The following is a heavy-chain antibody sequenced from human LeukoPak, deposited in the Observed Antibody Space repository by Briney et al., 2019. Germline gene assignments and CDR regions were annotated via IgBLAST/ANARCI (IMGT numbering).Heavy chain of an antibody. Sequence: PGRSLRLSCAASGFTFSSYGMHWVRQAPGKGLEWVAVIWYDGSNKYYADSVKGRFTISRDNSKNTLYLQMDSLRAEDTAVYYCSKDPFSPYYDFWSGYIPDYWGQGTLVTVSS. CDR3: SKDPFSPYYDFWSGYIPDY. CDR1: GFTFSSYG. CDR2: IWYDGSNK. J-gene: IGHJ4*02. V-gene: IGHV3-33*06. D-gene: IGHD3-3*01.